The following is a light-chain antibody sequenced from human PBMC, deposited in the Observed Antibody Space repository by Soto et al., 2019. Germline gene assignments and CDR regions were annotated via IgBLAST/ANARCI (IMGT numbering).Light chain of an antibody. CDR1: SSNIGNNF. V-gene: IGLV1-51*01. J-gene: IGLJ1*01. CDR2: DNV. CDR3: CAYAATYTYV. Sequence: QSVLTQPPSVSAAPGQNVTISCSGTSSNIGNNFVSWYQHLPGTAPKILIYDNVKRPSGVSNRFSGSKFGNTASLTISGLQAEDEAEYYCCAYAATYTYVFGTGTKVTVL.